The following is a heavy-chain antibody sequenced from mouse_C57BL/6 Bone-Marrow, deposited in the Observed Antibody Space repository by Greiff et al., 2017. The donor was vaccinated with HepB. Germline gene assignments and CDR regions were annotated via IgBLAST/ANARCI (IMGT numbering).Heavy chain of an antibody. CDR3: ARRGGSSSAWFAY. CDR2: IDPSDSYT. Sequence: QVQLQQPGAELVMPGASVKLSCKPSGYTFTSYWMHWVKQRPGQGLEWIGEIDPSDSYTNYNQKFKGKSTLTVDKSSSTAYMQLSSLTSEDSAVYYCARRGGSSSAWFAYWGQGTLVTVSA. CDR1: GYTFTSYW. V-gene: IGHV1-69*01. J-gene: IGHJ3*01. D-gene: IGHD1-1*01.